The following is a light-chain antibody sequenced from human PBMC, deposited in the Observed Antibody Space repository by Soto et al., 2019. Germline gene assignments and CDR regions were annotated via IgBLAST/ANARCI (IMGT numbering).Light chain of an antibody. J-gene: IGKJ4*01. V-gene: IGKV3D-15*01. Sequence: EIVMTQSPATLSVSPGERATLSCRASQSVDSNLAWYQQKPGQAPRLLIFGASTRATGFPARFRGSGSGTDFTLTISSLQSEDFAVYFCQQYDNWPLTFGGGTKVEIK. CDR3: QQYDNWPLT. CDR2: GAS. CDR1: QSVDSN.